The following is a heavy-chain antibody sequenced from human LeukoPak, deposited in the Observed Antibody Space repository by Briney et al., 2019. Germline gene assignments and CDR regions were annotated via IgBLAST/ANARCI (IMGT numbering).Heavy chain of an antibody. CDR2: ISGGGGSA. CDR3: ARETCSSTSCSTDY. Sequence: GGSLRLSCAASGFTFSSYAMSWVRQAPGKGQEWVSAISGGGGSAYYADSVKGRFTISRDNSKNTLYLQMNSLRAEDTAVYYCARETCSSTSCSTDYWGQGTLVTVSS. CDR1: GFTFSSYA. J-gene: IGHJ4*02. D-gene: IGHD2-2*01. V-gene: IGHV3-23*01.